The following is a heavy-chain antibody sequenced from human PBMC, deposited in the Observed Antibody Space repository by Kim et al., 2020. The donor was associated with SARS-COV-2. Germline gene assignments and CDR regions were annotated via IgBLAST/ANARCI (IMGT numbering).Heavy chain of an antibody. D-gene: IGHD6-13*01. CDR2: IDPSDSYT. Sequence: GESLKISCKGSGYSFTSYWISWVRQMPGKGLEWMGRIDPSDSYTNYSPSFQGHVTISADKSISTAYLQWSSLKASDTAMYYCARHPYSSSWPSSYYYGMDVWGQGTTVTVSS. CDR3: ARHPYSSSWPSSYYYGMDV. CDR1: GYSFTSYW. J-gene: IGHJ6*02. V-gene: IGHV5-10-1*01.